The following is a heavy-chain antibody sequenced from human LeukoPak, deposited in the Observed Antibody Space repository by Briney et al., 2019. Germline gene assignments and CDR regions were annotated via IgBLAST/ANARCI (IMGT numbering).Heavy chain of an antibody. J-gene: IGHJ5*02. D-gene: IGHD6-13*01. CDR3: ASPGYSSSTWFDP. V-gene: IGHV4-34*01. Sequence: PSETLSLTCAVYGGSFSGYYWSWIRQPPGKGLEWIGEINHSGSTNYNPSLKSRVTVSVDTSKNQLSLKLRSVTAADTAVYYCASPGYSSSTWFDPWGQGTLVTVSS. CDR1: GGSFSGYY. CDR2: INHSGST.